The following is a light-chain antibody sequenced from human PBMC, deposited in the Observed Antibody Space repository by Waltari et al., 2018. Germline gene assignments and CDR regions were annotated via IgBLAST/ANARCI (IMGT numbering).Light chain of an antibody. J-gene: IGLJ1*01. CDR1: ALRKQY. Sequence: SNELTQPPAVAAAPGQTARITCSGEALRKQYASWYQQKTGEAPVLVIYKDSERPSVIAERFSGSSSGTTVTLTLIGVQADDEAYYYFQSADSIATYVFGTVPQVTVL. V-gene: IGLV3-25*03. CDR2: KDS. CDR3: QSADSIATYV.